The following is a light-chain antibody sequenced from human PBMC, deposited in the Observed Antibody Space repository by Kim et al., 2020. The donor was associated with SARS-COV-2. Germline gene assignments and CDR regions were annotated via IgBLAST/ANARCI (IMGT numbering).Light chain of an antibody. CDR1: RANIGAGYD. V-gene: IGLV1-40*01. CDR2: GNS. Sequence: QRVTSACTGSRANIGAGYDVHWYQQIPGTAPKLLIYGNSNRPSGVPDRFSGSKSGTSASLAITGLQAEDEADYYCQSYDSSLSGYVFGTGTKVTVL. CDR3: QSYDSSLSGYV. J-gene: IGLJ1*01.